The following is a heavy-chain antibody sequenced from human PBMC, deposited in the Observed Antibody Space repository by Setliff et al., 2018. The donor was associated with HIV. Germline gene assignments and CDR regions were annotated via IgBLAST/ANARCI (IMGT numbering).Heavy chain of an antibody. CDR3: ARVVPREVAPGGFDI. CDR2: IYHSGST. D-gene: IGHD5-12*01. Sequence: PSETLSLTCAVSGYSISSGYYWGWIRQPPGKGLEWIGSIYHSGSTYYAPSLKSRVTISVDTSKNQFSLKLTSVTAADTAVYFCARVVPREVAPGGFDIWGQGTMVTVSS. CDR1: GYSISSGYY. V-gene: IGHV4-38-2*01. J-gene: IGHJ3*02.